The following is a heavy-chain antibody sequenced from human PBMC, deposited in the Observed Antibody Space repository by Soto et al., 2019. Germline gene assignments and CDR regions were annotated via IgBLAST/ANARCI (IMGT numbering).Heavy chain of an antibody. Sequence: PSETLSLTCTVSGGSISSYYLSWIRQPPGKGLEWIGYIYYSGSTNYNPSLKSRVTISVDTSKNQFSLKLSSVTAADTAVYYCARERLSAVVPAAMRAFDIWGQGTMVTVSS. CDR2: IYYSGST. J-gene: IGHJ3*02. D-gene: IGHD2-2*01. CDR1: GGSISSYY. CDR3: ARERLSAVVPAAMRAFDI. V-gene: IGHV4-59*01.